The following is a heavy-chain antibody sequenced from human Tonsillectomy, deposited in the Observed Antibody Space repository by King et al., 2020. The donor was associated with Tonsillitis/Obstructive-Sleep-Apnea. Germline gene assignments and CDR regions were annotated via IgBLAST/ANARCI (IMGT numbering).Heavy chain of an antibody. CDR3: AKERDLYCSGAGCYSSPFDY. Sequence: VQLVESGGGLVQPGGSLRLSCAASGFTFSSYAMSWVRQAPGKGLEWVSSIGGSGGSTYYADSVKGRFTISRDNSKNTLYLQMNSLRAEDTAVYYCAKERDLYCSGAGCYSSPFDYWGRGTLVTVSS. CDR2: IGGSGGST. V-gene: IGHV3-23*04. J-gene: IGHJ4*02. D-gene: IGHD2-15*01. CDR1: GFTFSSYA.